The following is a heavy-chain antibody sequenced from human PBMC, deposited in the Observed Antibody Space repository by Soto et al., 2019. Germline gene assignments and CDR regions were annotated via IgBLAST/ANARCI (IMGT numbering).Heavy chain of an antibody. CDR3: ARPYSSGR. CDR1: GGSFSG. J-gene: IGHJ4*02. D-gene: IGHD6-19*01. V-gene: IGHV4-34*01. CDR2: INHSGST. Sequence: SETLSLTCAVYGGSFSGWSWILQPPGKGLEWIGEINHSGSTNYNPSLKSRVTISVDTSKNQFSLKLSSVTAADTALYYCARPYSSGRWGQGTLVTVS.